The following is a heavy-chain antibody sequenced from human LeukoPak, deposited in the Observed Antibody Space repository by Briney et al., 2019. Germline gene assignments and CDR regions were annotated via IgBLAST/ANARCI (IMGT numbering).Heavy chain of an antibody. J-gene: IGHJ6*02. Sequence: GGSLRLSCAASGFTFSSYGMHWVRQAPGKGLEWVAVISYDGSNKYYADSVKGRLTISRDNSKNTLYLQMNSLRAEDTAVYYCAKDRIDYYDSSGYPYYYYYGMDVWGQGTTVTVSS. CDR3: AKDRIDYYDSSGYPYYYYYGMDV. V-gene: IGHV3-30*18. CDR1: GFTFSSYG. CDR2: ISYDGSNK. D-gene: IGHD3-22*01.